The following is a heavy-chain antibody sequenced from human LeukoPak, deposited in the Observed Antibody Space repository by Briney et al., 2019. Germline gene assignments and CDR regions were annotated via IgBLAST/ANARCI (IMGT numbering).Heavy chain of an antibody. D-gene: IGHD4-17*01. V-gene: IGHV4-34*01. CDR1: GGSFSGYY. CDR2: INHSGST. Sequence: SVTLSLTCAVYGGSFSGYYWSWIRQPPGKGLEWIGEINHSGSTNYNPSLKSRVTISVDTSKNQFSLKLSSVTAADTAVYYCARGFMTTVTTAVYYFDYWGQGTLVTVSS. J-gene: IGHJ4*02. CDR3: ARGFMTTVTTAVYYFDY.